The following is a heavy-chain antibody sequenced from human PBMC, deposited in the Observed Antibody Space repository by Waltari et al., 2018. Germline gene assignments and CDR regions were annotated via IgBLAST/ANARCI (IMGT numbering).Heavy chain of an antibody. CDR1: GYSITSGYY. CDR2: IYHSGNT. CDR3: ARAPMSGAATGTLDF. Sequence: VQLQESGPGLVKPSETLSLTCTVSGYSITSGYYWGCIRQPPGKGLEWIGSIYHSGNTYYNPSLKGRLTISVDTSKNQFSLRLSSVTAADTAVYYCARAPMSGAATGTLDFWGLGSLVTVSP. V-gene: IGHV4-38-2*02. J-gene: IGHJ4*02. D-gene: IGHD6-13*01.